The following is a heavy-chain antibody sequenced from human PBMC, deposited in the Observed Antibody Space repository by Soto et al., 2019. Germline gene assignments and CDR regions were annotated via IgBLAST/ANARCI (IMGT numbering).Heavy chain of an antibody. J-gene: IGHJ5*02. Sequence: SQTLSLTCAISGDSVSSNSAAWNWIRQSPSRGLEWLGRTYYRSKWYNDYAVSVKSRITINPDTSKNQFSLQLNSVTHEDTAVYYCARNPSYSSRFVRSGARNWFDPWGQGTRVTVS. V-gene: IGHV6-1*01. D-gene: IGHD6-13*01. CDR1: GDSVSSNSAA. CDR3: ARNPSYSSRFVRSGARNWFDP. CDR2: TYYRSKWYN.